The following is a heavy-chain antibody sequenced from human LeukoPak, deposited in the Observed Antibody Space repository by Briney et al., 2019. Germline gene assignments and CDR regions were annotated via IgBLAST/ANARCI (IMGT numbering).Heavy chain of an antibody. J-gene: IGHJ4*02. V-gene: IGHV4-59*01. Sequence: SETLSLTCTVSGGSISSYYWSWIRQPPGKGLEWIGYIYYSGSTNYNPSLKSRVTISVDTSKNKFSLKLSSVTAADTAVYYCARGDLYSSSWYNWGQGTLVTVSS. CDR1: GGSISSYY. CDR2: IYYSGST. D-gene: IGHD6-13*01. CDR3: ARGDLYSSSWYN.